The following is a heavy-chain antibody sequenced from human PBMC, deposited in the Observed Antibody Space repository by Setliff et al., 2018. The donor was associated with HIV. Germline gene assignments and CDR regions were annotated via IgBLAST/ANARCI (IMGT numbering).Heavy chain of an antibody. J-gene: IGHJ4*02. CDR3: ARWSSGWSYFDF. CDR1: GYTFTGYY. V-gene: IGHV1-2*06. CDR2: INPNSGGT. Sequence: ASVKVSCKASGYTFTGYYMHWVRQAPGQGLEWMGRINPNSGGTNYAQKFQGRVTMTRDTSISTAYMELSRLRSDDTAVYYCARWSSGWSYFDFWGQGTPVTVSS. D-gene: IGHD6-19*01.